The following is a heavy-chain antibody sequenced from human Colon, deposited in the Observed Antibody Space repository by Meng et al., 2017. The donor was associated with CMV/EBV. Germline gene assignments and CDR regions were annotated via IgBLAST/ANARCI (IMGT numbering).Heavy chain of an antibody. V-gene: IGHV1-18*01. CDR2: IGAHTGNT. CDR3: ARDKGGYAGGGDH. Sequence: ASGYRFSSSCFSWVRQAPGQGLEWMGWIGAHTGNTNYAQKFQDRVTMTTDMSTSTAYMELRSLRSDDTAVYYCARDKGGYAGGGDHWGQGTLVTVSS. D-gene: IGHD5-12*01. CDR1: GYRFSSSC. J-gene: IGHJ4*02.